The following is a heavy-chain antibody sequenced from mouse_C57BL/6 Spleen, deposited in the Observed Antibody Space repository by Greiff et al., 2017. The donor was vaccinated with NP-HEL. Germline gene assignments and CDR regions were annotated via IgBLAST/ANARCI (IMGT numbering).Heavy chain of an antibody. V-gene: IGHV1-55*01. J-gene: IGHJ2*01. CDR3: ARGATMVTTRLVVYFDY. CDR2: IYPGSGST. Sequence: QVQLQQPGAELVKPGALVKMSCKASGYTFTSYWITWVKQRPGQGLEWIGDIYPGSGSTNYNEKFKSKATLTVDTSSSTAYMQLSSLTSEDSAVYYCARGATMVTTRLVVYFDYWGQGTTLTVSS. CDR1: GYTFTSYW. D-gene: IGHD2-2*01.